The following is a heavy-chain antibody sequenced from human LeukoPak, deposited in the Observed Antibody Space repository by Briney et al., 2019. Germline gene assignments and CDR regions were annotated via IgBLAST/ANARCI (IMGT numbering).Heavy chain of an antibody. V-gene: IGHV4-39*07. J-gene: IGHJ4*02. Sequence: KPSETLSLTCTVSGGSISSSSYYWGWIRQPPGKGLEGNRSIYYSGSTYYNPSLKRRVTISVDTSKNQFSLKHSSVAAADTAVYYCARGYYDILTGYYNTPNYYFDYWGQGTLVTVSS. D-gene: IGHD3-9*01. CDR2: IYYSGST. CDR3: ARGYYDILTGYYNTPNYYFDY. CDR1: GGSISSSSYY.